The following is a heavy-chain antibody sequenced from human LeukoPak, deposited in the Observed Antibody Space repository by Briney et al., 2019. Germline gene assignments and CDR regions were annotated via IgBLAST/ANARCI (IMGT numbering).Heavy chain of an antibody. CDR1: GYTFTNYG. CDR2: MNPKNGAT. CDR3: ARMDRLSATPTTDWFDP. V-gene: IGHV1-8*01. J-gene: IGHJ5*02. Sequence: ASVKVSCKASGYTFTNYGINWVRQATGQGLEWMGWMNPKNGATGYAQKFQGRVTMTRDTSIGTAYMELSSLVSEDTAAYYCARMDRLSATPTTDWFDPWGQGTLATVSS. D-gene: IGHD3-16*02.